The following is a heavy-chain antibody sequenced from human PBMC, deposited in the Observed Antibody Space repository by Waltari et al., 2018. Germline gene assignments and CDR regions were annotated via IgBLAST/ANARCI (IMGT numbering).Heavy chain of an antibody. CDR3: AGSGYVIFYYYGMDV. CDR2: INHSGST. Sequence: QVQLQQWGAGLLKPSETLSLTCAVYGGSFSGYYWSWIRQPPGKGLEWIGEINHSGSTNYNPSLKSRVTISVDTSKNQFSLKLSSVTAADTAVYYCAGSGYVIFYYYGMDVWGQGTTVTVSS. V-gene: IGHV4-34*01. J-gene: IGHJ6*02. CDR1: GGSFSGYY. D-gene: IGHD3-3*01.